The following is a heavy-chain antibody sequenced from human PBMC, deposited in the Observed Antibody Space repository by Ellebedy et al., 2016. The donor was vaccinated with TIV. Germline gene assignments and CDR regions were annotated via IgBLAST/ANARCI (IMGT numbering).Heavy chain of an antibody. CDR3: ARRELPSIRTFDI. D-gene: IGHD2-15*01. Sequence: ASVKVSCKVSGYTFTSYAMHWVRQAPGQRLEWMGWINAGNGNTKYSQKFQGRVPLTRNTSISTAYMEVSSLTSEDTAVYYCARRELPSIRTFDIWGQGTMVTVSS. V-gene: IGHV1-3*01. CDR2: INAGNGNT. J-gene: IGHJ3*02. CDR1: GYTFTSYA.